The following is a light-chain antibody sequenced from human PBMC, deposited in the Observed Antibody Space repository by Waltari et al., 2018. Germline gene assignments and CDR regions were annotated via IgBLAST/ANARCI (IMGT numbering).Light chain of an antibody. CDR3: SSYAGSNTFV. CDR2: AVN. V-gene: IGLV1-40*01. J-gene: IGLJ1*01. Sequence: QSVLTQPPSVSGAPGQRVTISCTGSSSNIGAGYDVHWYQQLPGTAPKLIIYAVNKRPSGVPDRFSGSKSGNTASLTVSGLQTEDEADYYCSSYAGSNTFVFGSGTGVTVL. CDR1: SSNIGAGYD.